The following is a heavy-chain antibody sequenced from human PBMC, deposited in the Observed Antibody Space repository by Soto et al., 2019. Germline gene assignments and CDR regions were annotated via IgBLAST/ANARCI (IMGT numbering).Heavy chain of an antibody. Sequence: PSETLSLTCTVSGGSISSYYWSWIRQPPGKGLEWIGYNYYSGSTNYNPSLKSRVTISVDTSKNQFSLKLSSVTAADTAVYYCARVWGGAFDIWGQGTMGTVSS. D-gene: IGHD3-10*01. CDR2: NYYSGST. J-gene: IGHJ3*02. CDR3: ARVWGGAFDI. CDR1: GGSISSYY. V-gene: IGHV4-59*01.